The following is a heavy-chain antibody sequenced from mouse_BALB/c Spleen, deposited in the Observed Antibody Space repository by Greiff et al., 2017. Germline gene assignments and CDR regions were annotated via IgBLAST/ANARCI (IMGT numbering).Heavy chain of an antibody. J-gene: IGHJ3*01. CDR1: GFTFSSYT. CDR3: ARHYGYDRAWFAY. V-gene: IGHV5-12-2*01. Sequence: EVKVVESGGGLVQPGGSLKLSCAASGFTFSSYTMSWVRQTPEKRLEWVAYISNGGGSTYYPDTVKGRFTISRDNAKNTLYLQMSSLKSEDTAMYYCARHYGYDRAWFAYWGQGTLVTVSA. CDR2: ISNGGGST. D-gene: IGHD2-2*01.